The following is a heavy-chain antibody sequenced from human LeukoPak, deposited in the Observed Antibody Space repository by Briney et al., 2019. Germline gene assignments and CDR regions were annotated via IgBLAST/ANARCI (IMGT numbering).Heavy chain of an antibody. CDR2: INPNSGST. CDR3: ARGGSSWSFDAFDI. D-gene: IGHD6-13*01. J-gene: IGHJ3*02. V-gene: IGHV1-2*04. CDR1: GYTFTSYG. Sequence: ASVKVSCKASGYTFTSYGISWVRQAPGQGLEWMGWINPNSGSTNYAQKFQGWVTMTRDTSISTAYMELSRLRSDDTAVYYCARGGSSWSFDAFDIWGQGTMVTVSS.